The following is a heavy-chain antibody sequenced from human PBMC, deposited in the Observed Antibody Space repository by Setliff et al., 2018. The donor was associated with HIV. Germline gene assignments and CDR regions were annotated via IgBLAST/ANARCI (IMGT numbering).Heavy chain of an antibody. CDR2: INWNGGRT. CDR1: GFIFDDYG. V-gene: IGHV3-20*04. Sequence: AGGSLRLSCAASGFIFDDYGMSWVRQAPGKGLEWVSGINWNGGRTGYADSVKGRFTISRDNAKNSLYLQMNSLRAEDTALYYCAKCGGVTCYSASWYFDYWGQGTLVTVSS. J-gene: IGHJ4*02. D-gene: IGHD2-15*01. CDR3: AKCGGVTCYSASWYFDY.